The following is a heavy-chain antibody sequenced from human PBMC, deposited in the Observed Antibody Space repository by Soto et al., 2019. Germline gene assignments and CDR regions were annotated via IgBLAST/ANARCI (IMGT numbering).Heavy chain of an antibody. Sequence: PLRLSCAASGFIFNDYYMSWIRQAPGKGLEWLSNISGSSGSKKYADAGKGRFTISRDNAKKSLYLEMHSLRAEDTAMYYCARYAAEVTTFFDQWGQGTLVTVSS. CDR3: ARYAAEVTTFFDQ. D-gene: IGHD4-17*01. V-gene: IGHV3-11*06. CDR2: ISGSSGSK. J-gene: IGHJ4*02. CDR1: GFIFNDYY.